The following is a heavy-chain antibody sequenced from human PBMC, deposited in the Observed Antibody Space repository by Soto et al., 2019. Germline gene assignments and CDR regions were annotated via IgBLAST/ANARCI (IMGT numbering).Heavy chain of an antibody. V-gene: IGHV4-30-4*01. CDR2: IYVTGAV. CDR3: ARLRIATNNYKWFDP. J-gene: IGHJ5*02. CDR1: GGSISRDDYY. D-gene: IGHD2-21*01. Sequence: SEPLCLTRTVSGGSISRDDYYFGWLRQPPGKGLEWIGHIYVTGAVDYNPSLRDRITISQDTSERQFSLNLRLVTAADTAVYYCARLRIATNNYKWFDPWGQGTLVTVSS.